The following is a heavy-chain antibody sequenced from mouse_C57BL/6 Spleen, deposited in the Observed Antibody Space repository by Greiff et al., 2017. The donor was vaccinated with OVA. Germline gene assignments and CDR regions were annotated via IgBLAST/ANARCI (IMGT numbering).Heavy chain of an antibody. V-gene: IGHV1-55*01. Sequence: QVQLQQPGAELVKPGASVKMSCKASGYTFTSYWITWVKQRPGQGLEWIGDIYPGSGSTNYNEKFKSKATLTVDTSSSTAYMQLSSLTSEDSAVYYCAREKNYYGSSDYFDYWGQGTTLTVSS. D-gene: IGHD1-1*01. J-gene: IGHJ2*01. CDR2: IYPGSGST. CDR1: GYTFTSYW. CDR3: AREKNYYGSSDYFDY.